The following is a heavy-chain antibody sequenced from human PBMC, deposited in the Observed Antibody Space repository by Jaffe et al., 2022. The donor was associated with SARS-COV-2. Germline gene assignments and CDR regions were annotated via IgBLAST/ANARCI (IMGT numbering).Heavy chain of an antibody. D-gene: IGHD2-21*02. V-gene: IGHV1-3*04. J-gene: IGHJ6*02. CDR2: IDTGNGNT. CDR3: ARARGWGTYCGGDCSSSYHYYGMDV. Sequence: QVQLVQSGAEVKKPGASVKVSCKASGYTFSSYAMHWVRQAPGQRLEWMGWIDTGNGNTKYSQKLQGRVTITRDTSASTAYMELSSLRSEDTAVYYCARARGWGTYCGGDCSSSYHYYGMDVWGQGTTVTVSS. CDR1: GYTFSSYA.